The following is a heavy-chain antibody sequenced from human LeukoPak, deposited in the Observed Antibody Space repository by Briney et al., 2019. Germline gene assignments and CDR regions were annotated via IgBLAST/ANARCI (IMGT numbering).Heavy chain of an antibody. CDR2: INPSGGST. J-gene: IGHJ4*02. CDR1: GYTFTSYY. Sequence: ASVKVSCKASGYTFTSYYMHWVRQAPGQGLEWMGIINPSGGSTSYAQKFQGGVTMTRDTSTSTVYMELSSLRSEDTAVYYCARDLQRGYSYGPGDYWGQGTLVTVSS. D-gene: IGHD5-18*01. V-gene: IGHV1-46*01. CDR3: ARDLQRGYSYGPGDY.